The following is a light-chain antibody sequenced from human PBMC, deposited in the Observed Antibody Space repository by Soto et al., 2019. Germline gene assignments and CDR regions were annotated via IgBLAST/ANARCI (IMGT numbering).Light chain of an antibody. Sequence: DIKMTQSPSSLSASVGDRVTITCRASQGIRKDLGWYQQKPGKAPKGLIFAASSLQSGVPSRFSGSGSGTEFTLTISSLQPQDSATYYCLQHNSYPCMFGQGTMVEIK. CDR2: AAS. CDR3: LQHNSYPCM. V-gene: IGKV1-17*01. J-gene: IGKJ1*01. CDR1: QGIRKD.